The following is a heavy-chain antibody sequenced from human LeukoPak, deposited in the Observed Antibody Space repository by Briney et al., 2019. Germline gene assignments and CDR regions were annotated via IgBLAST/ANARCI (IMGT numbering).Heavy chain of an antibody. V-gene: IGHV1-18*01. D-gene: IGHD3-22*01. CDR1: GYTFTAYG. Sequence: ASVKVSCKASGYTFTAYGISWVRQAPGQGLEWMGWTGAYNGKTNYAQKFQGRVTMTTDTSTTTAYMELRSLRSDDTAVYYCARKYYYDSSGYYYAFDSWGQGTLVTVSS. CDR2: TGAYNGKT. CDR3: ARKYYYDSSGYYYAFDS. J-gene: IGHJ4*02.